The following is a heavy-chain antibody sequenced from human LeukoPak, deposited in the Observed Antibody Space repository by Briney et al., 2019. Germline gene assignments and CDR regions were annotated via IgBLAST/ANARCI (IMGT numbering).Heavy chain of an antibody. Sequence: SETLSLTCIVSGGSISSGSYYWSWIRQPAGKGLEWIGRVFTSGSTDYNPSFKSRVTISVDTSKKQVSLRLSSVTAADTAVYYCARDLPGQYGFDIWGQGTMVTASS. V-gene: IGHV4-61*02. CDR3: ARDLPGQYGFDI. J-gene: IGHJ3*02. CDR1: GGSISSGSYY. D-gene: IGHD1-14*01. CDR2: VFTSGST.